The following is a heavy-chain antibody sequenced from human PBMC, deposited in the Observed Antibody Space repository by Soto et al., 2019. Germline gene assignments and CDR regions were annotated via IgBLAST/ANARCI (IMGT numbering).Heavy chain of an antibody. CDR1: GGSISSYY. CDR2: IYYSGST. D-gene: IGHD3-3*01. J-gene: IGHJ6*03. CDR3: ARVRQLFGRPAPYYYYYMDV. V-gene: IGHV4-59*01. Sequence: SETLSLTCTVSGGSISSYYWSWIRQPPGKGLEWIGYIYYSGSTNYNPSLKSRVTILVDTSKNQFSLKLSSVTAADTAVYYCARVRQLFGRPAPYYYYYMDVWGKGTTVTVSS.